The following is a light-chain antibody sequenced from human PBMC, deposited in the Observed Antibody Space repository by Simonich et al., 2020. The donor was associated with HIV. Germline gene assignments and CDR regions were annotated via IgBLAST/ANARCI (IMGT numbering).Light chain of an antibody. CDR3: QQSFSAPRT. J-gene: IGKJ1*01. V-gene: IGKV1-27*01. CDR1: QGIRFY. CDR2: AAS. Sequence: DIQMTQSPSSLSASVGDRVTITCRASQGIRFYLAWYQQKPGKVPKLLINAASNLQSGVPSRFSSSGSGTDFTLTISSLQPEDFATYYCQQSFSAPRTFGPGTKVEIK.